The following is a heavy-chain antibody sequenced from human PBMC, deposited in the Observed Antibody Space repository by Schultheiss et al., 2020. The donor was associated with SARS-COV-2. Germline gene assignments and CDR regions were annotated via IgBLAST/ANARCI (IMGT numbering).Heavy chain of an antibody. J-gene: IGHJ5*02. CDR1: GYTFTGYF. Sequence: ASVKVSCKASGYTFTGYFMHWVRQAPGQGLEWMGSINPNSGYTDYAEKFQGRVTMTRDTSISTAYMELSRLTFDDTAVYYCARDRNTRRFGSWFDPWGQGTQVTVSS. D-gene: IGHD3-3*01. V-gene: IGHV1-2*02. CDR2: INPNSGYT. CDR3: ARDRNTRRFGSWFDP.